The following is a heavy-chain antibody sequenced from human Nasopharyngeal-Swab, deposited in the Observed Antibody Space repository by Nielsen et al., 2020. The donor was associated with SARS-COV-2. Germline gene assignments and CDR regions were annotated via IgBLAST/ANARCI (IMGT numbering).Heavy chain of an antibody. V-gene: IGHV3-7*01. Sequence: GESLKISCAASGFTFSSYWMGWVRQAPGKGLEWVANIKQDGSEKYYVDSVKGRFTISRDNAKNSLYLQMNSLRAEDTAVYYCARDPGFGYYYDSSGYYDYWGQGTLVTVSS. D-gene: IGHD3-22*01. CDR2: IKQDGSEK. CDR1: GFTFSSYW. CDR3: ARDPGFGYYYDSSGYYDY. J-gene: IGHJ4*02.